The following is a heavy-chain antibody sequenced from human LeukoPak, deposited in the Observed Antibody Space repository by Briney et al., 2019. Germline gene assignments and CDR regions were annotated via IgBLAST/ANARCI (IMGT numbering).Heavy chain of an antibody. CDR3: ARVAAEYCSGGSCYSIINYYYYMDV. D-gene: IGHD2-15*01. V-gene: IGHV3-53*01. CDR1: GFTVSSNY. CDR2: IYSGGST. J-gene: IGHJ6*03. Sequence: GGSLRLSCAASGFTVSSNYMSWVHQAPGKGLEWVSVIYSGGSTYYADSVKGRFTISRDNSKNTLYLQMNSLRAEDTAVYYCARVAAEYCSGGSCYSIINYYYYMDVWGKGTTVTVSS.